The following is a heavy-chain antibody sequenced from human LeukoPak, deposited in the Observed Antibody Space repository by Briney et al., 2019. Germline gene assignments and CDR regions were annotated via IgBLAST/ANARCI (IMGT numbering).Heavy chain of an antibody. Sequence: PSETLSLTCAVYGGSFSDYYWNWIRQSPGKGLEWIGEINHSGTTNYNPSLKSRVTISVDTTKTQSSLRLSSVTAADTAIYHCARGLRLPSRSTPAVPHVWSKGTTVTVSA. CDR1: GGSFSDYY. CDR3: ARGLRLPSRSTPAVPHV. V-gene: IGHV4-34*01. CDR2: INHSGTT. D-gene: IGHD6-19*01. J-gene: IGHJ6*04.